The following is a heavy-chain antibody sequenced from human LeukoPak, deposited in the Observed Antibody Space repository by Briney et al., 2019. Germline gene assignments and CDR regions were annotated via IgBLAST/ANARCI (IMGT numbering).Heavy chain of an antibody. CDR2: INSDGSS. D-gene: IGHD1-26*01. J-gene: IGHJ4*02. CDR1: GFTFSSYS. Sequence: GGSLRLSCAASGFTFSSYSMNWVRQAPGKGLVWVSRINSDGSSRYADSAKGRFTISRDNAKNTLYLQMSSLRAEDTAVYYCARGGWEQEHLDYWGQGTLVTVSS. CDR3: ARGGWEQEHLDY. V-gene: IGHV3-74*01.